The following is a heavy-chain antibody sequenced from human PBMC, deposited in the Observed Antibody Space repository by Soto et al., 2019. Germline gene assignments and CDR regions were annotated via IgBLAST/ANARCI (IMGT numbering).Heavy chain of an antibody. Sequence: PGGSLRLSCAASGFTFSSYEMNWVRQAPGKGLEWVAYISSSGSNKYYADSVKGRFTISRDNANNSLYLQMNSLRAEDTAVYYCAIDRGGYCNGGSCYYLDYWGQGSLVTVSS. D-gene: IGHD2-15*01. V-gene: IGHV3-48*03. J-gene: IGHJ4*02. CDR1: GFTFSSYE. CDR2: ISSSGSNK. CDR3: AIDRGGYCNGGSCYYLDY.